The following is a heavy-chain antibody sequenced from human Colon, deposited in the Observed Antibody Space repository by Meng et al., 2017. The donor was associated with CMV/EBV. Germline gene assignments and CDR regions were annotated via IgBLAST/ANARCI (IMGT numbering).Heavy chain of an antibody. CDR2: LSFAGRQT. Sequence: YALHWVRQAPGKGLEWVAVLSFAGRQTSYADSVKGRFTISRDDPGNTMYLQMSGLTPEDMAVYYCARDPTYGDFQDYLYYDMDVWGQGTTVTVSS. CDR3: ARDPTYGDFQDYLYYDMDV. CDR1: YA. J-gene: IGHJ6*02. D-gene: IGHD4-17*01. V-gene: IGHV3-30*04.